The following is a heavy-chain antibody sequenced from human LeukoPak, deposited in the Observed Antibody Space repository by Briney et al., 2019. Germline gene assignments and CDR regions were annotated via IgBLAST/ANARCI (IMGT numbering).Heavy chain of an antibody. V-gene: IGHV1-2*02. CDR3: ARDEEYSSSSVPDY. Sequence: ASVKVSCKASGYTFTGYYLHWVRQAPGQGLEWMGWINPHTGGTKFAQMFQGRVSMTRDTSISTAYMELSRLTSDDTAIFYCARDEEYSSSSVPDYWGQGTLVTVSS. J-gene: IGHJ4*02. CDR2: INPHTGGT. D-gene: IGHD6-6*01. CDR1: GYTFTGYY.